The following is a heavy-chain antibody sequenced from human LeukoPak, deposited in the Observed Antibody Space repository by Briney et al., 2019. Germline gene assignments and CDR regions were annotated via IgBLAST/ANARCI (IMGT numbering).Heavy chain of an antibody. V-gene: IGHV1-18*01. D-gene: IGHD3-3*01. J-gene: IGHJ4*02. Sequence: ASVKVSCKASGYTFTSYGISWVRQAPGQGLEWMGWISAYNGNTNYAQKLQGRVTMTTDTSTSTAYMELRSLRSDDTAVYYCARERREGFTIFGVVINDYWGQGTLVTVSS. CDR2: ISAYNGNT. CDR3: ARERREGFTIFGVVINDY. CDR1: GYTFTSYG.